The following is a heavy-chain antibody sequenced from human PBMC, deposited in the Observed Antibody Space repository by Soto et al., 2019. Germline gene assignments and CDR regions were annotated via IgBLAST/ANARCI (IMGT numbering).Heavy chain of an antibody. Sequence: SVKVSCKASGGTFSSYAISWVRQAPGQGLEGMGGIIPIFGTANYAQKFQGRVTITADESTRTAYMELSSLRSEDTAVYYCASDSTMVRGVIISGHWFDPWGQGTLVTVSS. V-gene: IGHV1-69*13. CDR2: IIPIFGTA. CDR1: GGTFSSYA. J-gene: IGHJ5*02. CDR3: ASDSTMVRGVIISGHWFDP. D-gene: IGHD3-10*01.